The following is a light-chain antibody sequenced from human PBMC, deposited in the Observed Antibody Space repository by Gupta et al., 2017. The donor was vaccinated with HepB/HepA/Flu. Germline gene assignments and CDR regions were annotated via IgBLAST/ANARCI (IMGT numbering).Light chain of an antibody. V-gene: IGKV3-20*01. CDR3: QQYGSSPWT. Sequence: IVLTQSAGTLSLYPGERDTLSCRASQSVSSSYLVWYQQKPGQAPRLLIYGASSRATGIPDRFSGSGSGTDFTLTISRLEPEDFAVYYCQQYGSSPWTFGQGTKVEIK. J-gene: IGKJ1*01. CDR2: GAS. CDR1: QSVSSSY.